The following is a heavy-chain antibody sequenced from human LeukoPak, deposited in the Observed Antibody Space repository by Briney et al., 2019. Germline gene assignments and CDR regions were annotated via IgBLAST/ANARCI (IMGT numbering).Heavy chain of an antibody. CDR1: GGSISSYY. CDR2: IYYSGST. Sequence: SETLSLTCTVSGGSISSYYWSWIRQPPGKGLEWIGYIYYSGSTNYNPSLKSRVTISVDTSKNQFSLKLSSVTAADTAVYYCARQPPGHCSSTSCYAFDIWGQGTMVTVSS. CDR3: ARQPPGHCSSTSCYAFDI. J-gene: IGHJ3*02. V-gene: IGHV4-59*08. D-gene: IGHD2-2*01.